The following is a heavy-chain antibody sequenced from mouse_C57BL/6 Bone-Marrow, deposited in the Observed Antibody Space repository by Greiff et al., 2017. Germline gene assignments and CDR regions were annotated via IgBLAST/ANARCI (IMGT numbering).Heavy chain of an antibody. V-gene: IGHV1-19*01. Sequence: EVQLQQSGPVLVKPGASVKMSCKASGYTFTDYYMNWVKQSHGKSLEWIGVINPYNGGTSYNQKFKGKATLTVDKSSSTAYMELNSLTSEDSAVYYCASCYSNYLLLYYYAMDYWGQGTSVTVSS. CDR1: GYTFTDYY. D-gene: IGHD2-5*01. CDR2: INPYNGGT. J-gene: IGHJ4*01. CDR3: ASCYSNYLLLYYYAMDY.